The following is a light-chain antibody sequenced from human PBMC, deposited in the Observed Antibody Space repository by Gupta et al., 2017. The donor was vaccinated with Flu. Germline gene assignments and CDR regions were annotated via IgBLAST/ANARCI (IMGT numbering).Light chain of an antibody. CDR1: SSDVGDYYY. V-gene: IGLV2-14*01. CDR2: EVS. Sequence: QSALTHPASVSGSPGQSITISCPGTSSGTGTSSDVGDYYYVSWYQHHPGKAPKLMIYEVSYRPSGVSNRFSGSRSGNTASLTISGLQTEDEADYYCSSYTSSDTLVFGGGTKLTVL. CDR3: SSYTSSDTLV. J-gene: IGLJ2*01.